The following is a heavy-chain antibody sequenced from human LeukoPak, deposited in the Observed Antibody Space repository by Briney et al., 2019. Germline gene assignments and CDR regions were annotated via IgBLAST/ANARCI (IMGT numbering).Heavy chain of an antibody. D-gene: IGHD6-13*01. CDR1: GYTFTSYG. CDR3: ARERDWQQLQKTPSWGY. CDR2: INPSGGST. V-gene: IGHV1-46*01. Sequence: ASVKVSCKASGYTFTSYGISWVRQAPGQGLEWMGIINPSGGSTSYAQKFQGRVTMTRDTSTSTVYMELSSLRSEDTAVYYCARERDWQQLQKTPSWGYWGQGTLVTVSS. J-gene: IGHJ4*02.